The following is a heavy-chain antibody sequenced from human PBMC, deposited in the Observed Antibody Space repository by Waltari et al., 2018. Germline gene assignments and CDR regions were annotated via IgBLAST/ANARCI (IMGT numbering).Heavy chain of an antibody. Sequence: QVQLVQSGAEVKKPGASVKVSCKASGYTFTGYYMHWVRQAPGQGLEWMGWINPNSGGTNYAQKFQGRVTMTRDTSISTAYMELSRLRSDDTAVYYCARDRIGIDYWDYYMDVWGKGTTVTISS. D-gene: IGHD1-26*01. V-gene: IGHV1-2*02. CDR3: ARDRIGIDYWDYYMDV. CDR1: GYTFTGYY. CDR2: INPNSGGT. J-gene: IGHJ6*03.